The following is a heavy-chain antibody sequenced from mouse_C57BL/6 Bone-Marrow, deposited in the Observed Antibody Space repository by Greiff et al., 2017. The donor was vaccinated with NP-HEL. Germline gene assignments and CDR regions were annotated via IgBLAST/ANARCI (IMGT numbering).Heavy chain of an antibody. J-gene: IGHJ3*01. D-gene: IGHD2-3*01. CDR2: IYPGSGST. CDR3: AKGYDGFLWFAY. CDR1: GYTFTSYW. Sequence: LVESGAELVKPGASVKMSCKASGYTFTSYWITWVKQRPGQGLEWIGDIYPGSGSTNYNEKFKSKATLTVDTSSSTAYMQLSSLTSEDSAVYYCAKGYDGFLWFAYWGQGTLVTVSA. V-gene: IGHV1-55*01.